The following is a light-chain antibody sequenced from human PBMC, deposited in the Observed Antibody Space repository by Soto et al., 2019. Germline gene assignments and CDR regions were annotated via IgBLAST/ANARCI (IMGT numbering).Light chain of an antibody. CDR3: QQLNSYPGWAT. CDR2: AAS. V-gene: IGKV1-9*01. J-gene: IGKJ3*01. CDR1: QGISSY. Sequence: IQLTQSPASLSSSVGDRVTITCRASQGISSYLAWYQQKPGKAPKLLIYAASTLQSGVPSRFSGSGSGTDFNLTISSLQPEDFATHYCQQLNSYPGWATFGPGTKWIS.